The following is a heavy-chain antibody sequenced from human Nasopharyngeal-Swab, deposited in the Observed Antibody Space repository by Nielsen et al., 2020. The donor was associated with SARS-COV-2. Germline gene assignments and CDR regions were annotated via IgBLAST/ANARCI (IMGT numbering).Heavy chain of an antibody. D-gene: IGHD3-22*01. CDR2: IDPFSGST. V-gene: IGHV1-46*01. J-gene: IGHJ6*03. CDR3: ARHSSLLMDV. Sequence: ASVKVSCKASGFTFTSYYFNWVRQAPGQGLEWMGMIDPFSGSTSYAQRFQGRVTMTRDTSTSTVYMELSSLRSEDTAVYYCARHSSLLMDVWGKGTTVTVSS. CDR1: GFTFTSYY.